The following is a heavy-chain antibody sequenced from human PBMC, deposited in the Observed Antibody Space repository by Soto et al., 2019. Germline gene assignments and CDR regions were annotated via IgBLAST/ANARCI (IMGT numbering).Heavy chain of an antibody. CDR2: ISISGTDT. CDR1: GFTFTDYY. V-gene: IGHV3-11*03. J-gene: IGHJ4*02. D-gene: IGHD6-25*01. CDR3: AFPSRLPNY. Sequence: GSLRLSCVASGFTFTDYYMNWIRQTPGKGLEWLSYISISGTDTNYADSVKGRFTISRDNAKNSIYLQMNSLRVEDTAVYYCAFPSRLPNYWGQGTLVTVSS.